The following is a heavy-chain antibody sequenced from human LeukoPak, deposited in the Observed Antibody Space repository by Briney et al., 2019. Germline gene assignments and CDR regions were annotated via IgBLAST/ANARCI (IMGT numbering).Heavy chain of an antibody. V-gene: IGHV4-38-2*02. CDR1: SNSITSDYY. J-gene: IGHJ5*02. D-gene: IGHD4-17*01. Sequence: SETLSLTCTVSSNSITSDYYWGWIRQPPGKGLEWIGSIYHSGSTYYNPSLESRVTLSIDTSKNQFSLKLNSVTAADTAVYYCARGLNGDYAETNWFDPWGQGTLVTVSS. CDR3: ARGLNGDYAETNWFDP. CDR2: IYHSGST.